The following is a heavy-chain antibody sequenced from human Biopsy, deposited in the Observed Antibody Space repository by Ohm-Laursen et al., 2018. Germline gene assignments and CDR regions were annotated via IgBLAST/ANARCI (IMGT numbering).Heavy chain of an antibody. CDR1: GYTFNDYY. Sequence: SVKVSCKASGYTFNDYYIHWVRQSPGQGLEWMGWVNPNSGATNSAEKFRGRVTLTRDTSISAVYIELRRLKSDDAAVYFCARWETTLGRSLDSWGQGTLVAVSS. J-gene: IGHJ4*02. V-gene: IGHV1-2*02. CDR2: VNPNSGAT. CDR3: ARWETTLGRSLDS. D-gene: IGHD1-26*01.